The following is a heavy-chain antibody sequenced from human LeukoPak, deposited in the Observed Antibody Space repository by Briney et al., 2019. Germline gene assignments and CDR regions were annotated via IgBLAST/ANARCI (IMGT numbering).Heavy chain of an antibody. CDR3: ARWVGTGYCSGGTYYNWFDP. CDR1: GGSISSCY. V-gene: IGHV4-4*07. J-gene: IGHJ5*02. CDR2: IYTSGNT. D-gene: IGHD2-15*01. Sequence: SGTLSLTCTVSGGSISSCYWSWIRQPAGKGLEWIGRIYTSGNTNYNPSLKSRVTMSLDTSKSQFSLKLSSVTAADTAVYYCARWVGTGYCSGGTYYNWFDPWGQGTLVTVSS.